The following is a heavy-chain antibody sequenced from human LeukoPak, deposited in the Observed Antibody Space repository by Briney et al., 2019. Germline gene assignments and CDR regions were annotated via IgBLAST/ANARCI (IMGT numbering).Heavy chain of an antibody. CDR2: ISGSGGST. Sequence: GGSLRLSCAASGFTFSSYAMSWVRQAPGKGLEWVSGISGSGGSTYYADSVKGRFTISRDNSKNTLYLQMNSLRAEDAAVYYFARPSTSGIAAAGLKYWGQGTLVTVSS. V-gene: IGHV3-23*01. J-gene: IGHJ4*02. D-gene: IGHD6-13*01. CDR3: ARPSTSGIAAAGLKY. CDR1: GFTFSSYA.